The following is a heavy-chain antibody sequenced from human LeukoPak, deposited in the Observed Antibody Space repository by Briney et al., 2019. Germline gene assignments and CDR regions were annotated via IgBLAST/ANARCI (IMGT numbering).Heavy chain of an antibody. V-gene: IGHV3-74*01. J-gene: IGHJ3*02. CDR3: ARVSGSRNYYFGAFDI. Sequence: GGSLRLSCAASGFTFSDYWMQWVRQAPGKGLVWVSRIYSDVSTTYYADSVKGRFTISRDNAKNILYLQMNSLRAEDTAMYYCARVSGSRNYYFGAFDIWGQGTIVTVSS. CDR1: GFTFSDYW. D-gene: IGHD3-10*01. CDR2: IYSDVSTT.